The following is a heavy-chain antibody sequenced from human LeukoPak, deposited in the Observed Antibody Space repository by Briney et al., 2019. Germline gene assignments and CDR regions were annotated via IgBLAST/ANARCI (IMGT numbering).Heavy chain of an antibody. J-gene: IGHJ4*02. D-gene: IGHD3-10*01. CDR2: INPNSGGT. CDR1: GYTFTGYY. Sequence: ASVKVSCKASGYTFTGYYIHWVRQAPGQGLEWMGRINPNSGGTSYAQNFQGRVSMTRDTSISTTYMELSGLTSDDTAVYYCARGGSGSGYLYYFDYWGQGTLVSVSS. V-gene: IGHV1-2*06. CDR3: ARGGSGSGYLYYFDY.